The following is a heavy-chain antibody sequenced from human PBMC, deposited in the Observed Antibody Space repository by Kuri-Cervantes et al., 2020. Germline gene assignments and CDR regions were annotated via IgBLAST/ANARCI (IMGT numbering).Heavy chain of an antibody. V-gene: IGHV4-61*01. CDR2: IYYSGTT. Sequence: GSLRLSCTVSGGSVSSGSYCWSWIRQPPGKGLEWIGYIYYSGTTNYNPSLKSRVTISVDTSKNQFSLKLSSVTAADTAVYYCARLSSYDSSAQFYWGQGTLVTVSS. J-gene: IGHJ4*02. CDR1: GGSVSSGSYC. D-gene: IGHD3-22*01. CDR3: ARLSSYDSSAQFY.